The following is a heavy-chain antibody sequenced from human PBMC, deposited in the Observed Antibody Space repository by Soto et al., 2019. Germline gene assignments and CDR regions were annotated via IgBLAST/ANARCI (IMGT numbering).Heavy chain of an antibody. V-gene: IGHV3-23*01. CDR3: AKGGLYNSSWYEGY. CDR2: ISASGDST. D-gene: IGHD6-13*01. CDR1: GFTFSSYA. J-gene: IGHJ4*02. Sequence: EVQLLESGGALVQPGGSLRLSCAASGFTFSSYAMSWVRQAPGKGLEWVSSISASGDSTHNADSVKGRFAISRDNSKNTLDLQLISRTADATAVYYCAKGGLYNSSWYEGYWGQGTLVTVSS.